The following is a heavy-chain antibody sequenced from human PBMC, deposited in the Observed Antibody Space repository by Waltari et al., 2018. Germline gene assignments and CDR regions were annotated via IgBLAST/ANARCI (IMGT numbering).Heavy chain of an antibody. CDR1: GGSISSYY. V-gene: IGHV4-4*09. D-gene: IGHD2-21*01. Sequence: QVQLQESGPGLVKPSETLSLTCTVSGGSISSYYWSWIRQPPGKGLEWIGYIYTSGSTNYNPSLKSRVTISVDTSKNQFSLKLSSVTAADTAVYYCARGNCGGDCYSYYFDYWGQGTLVTVSS. CDR2: IYTSGST. J-gene: IGHJ4*02. CDR3: ARGNCGGDCYSYYFDY.